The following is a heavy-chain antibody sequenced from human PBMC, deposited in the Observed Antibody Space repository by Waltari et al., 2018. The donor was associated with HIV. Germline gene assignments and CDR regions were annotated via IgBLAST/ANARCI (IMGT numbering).Heavy chain of an antibody. V-gene: IGHV1-24*01. Sequence: QVQLVQSGAEVKKPGASVKVSCKVSGYTLTDLSMHWVRQAPGKGLEWMGGCEPEDGETIYAQKFQGRVTMTEDTSTDTAYMELSSLRSEDTAVYYCATRTFLSGYWKGDYYYYMDVWGKGTTVTVSS. CDR2: CEPEDGET. D-gene: IGHD3-3*01. CDR3: ATRTFLSGYWKGDYYYYMDV. CDR1: GYTLTDLS. J-gene: IGHJ6*03.